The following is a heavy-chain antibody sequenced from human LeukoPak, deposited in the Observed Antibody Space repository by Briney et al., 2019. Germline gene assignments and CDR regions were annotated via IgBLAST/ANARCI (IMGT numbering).Heavy chain of an antibody. D-gene: IGHD3-9*01. Sequence: PSETLSLTCAVSGDSIGSTSYYWGWIRQPPGKGLEWIGGIYYSGGTSYNPSLKSRVAMSVDTSKNQFSLKLSSVTAADTAVYYCASVCYFDWLLSSFDYWGQGTLVTVSS. J-gene: IGHJ4*02. CDR2: IYYSGGT. V-gene: IGHV4-39*01. CDR3: ASVCYFDWLLSSFDY. CDR1: GDSIGSTSYY.